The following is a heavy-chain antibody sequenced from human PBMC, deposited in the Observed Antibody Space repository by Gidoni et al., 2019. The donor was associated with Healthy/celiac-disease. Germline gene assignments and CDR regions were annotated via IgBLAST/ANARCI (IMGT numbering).Heavy chain of an antibody. CDR2: IYTSGST. CDR3: ARSQLLRYYYYGMDV. V-gene: IGHV4-4*07. Sequence: QVQLQESGPGLVKPSETLSLPCTVSGGSISSYYWSWIRQPAGKGLEWIGRIYTSGSTNYNPSLKSRVTMSVDTSKNQFSLKLSSVTSADTAVYYCARSQLLRYYYYGMDVWGQGTTVTVSS. CDR1: GGSISSYY. D-gene: IGHD2-2*01. J-gene: IGHJ6*02.